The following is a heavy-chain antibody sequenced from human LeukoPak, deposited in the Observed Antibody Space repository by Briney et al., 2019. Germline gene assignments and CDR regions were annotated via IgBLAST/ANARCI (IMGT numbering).Heavy chain of an antibody. V-gene: IGHV3-48*02. CDR3: AREQGRGSTWYPEYFQP. D-gene: IGHD6-13*01. Sequence: PGRSLRLSCAASGFTFDDYAMHWVRQAPGKGLEWVSYISRPGNTVYYADSVRGRFAISRDNAKNSLYLQMSSLRDEDTAVYYCAREQGRGSTWYPEYFQPWGQGTLVIVSS. CDR2: ISRPGNTV. CDR1: GFTFDDYA. J-gene: IGHJ1*01.